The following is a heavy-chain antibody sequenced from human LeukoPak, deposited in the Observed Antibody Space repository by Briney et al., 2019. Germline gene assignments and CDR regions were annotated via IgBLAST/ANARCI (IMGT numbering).Heavy chain of an antibody. CDR2: IYSGGGT. V-gene: IGHV3-53*01. Sequence: GGSLRLSCAASGFIVSTKYMTWVRQAPGKGLEWVSVIYSGGGTYYADSVKGRFTISRDNSKNTLYLQMNNLRAEDTALYYCASGEMATVTLDYWGQGTLVVVSS. CDR3: ASGEMATVTLDY. J-gene: IGHJ4*02. CDR1: GFIVSTKY. D-gene: IGHD5-24*01.